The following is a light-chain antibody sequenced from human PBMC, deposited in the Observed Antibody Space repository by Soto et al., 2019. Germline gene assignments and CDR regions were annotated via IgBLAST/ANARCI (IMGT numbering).Light chain of an antibody. Sequence: DIVMTQSPDSLAVSLGERATINCKSSQSVLSSSNNMNYLTWFQQMPGQPPRLLIYWASTRESGVPDRFSGSGSGTDFTLTISSLQAVDVAVYYCQQYYSAPYTFGQGTKLEIK. V-gene: IGKV4-1*01. CDR3: QQYYSAPYT. J-gene: IGKJ2*01. CDR1: QSVLSSSNNMNY. CDR2: WAS.